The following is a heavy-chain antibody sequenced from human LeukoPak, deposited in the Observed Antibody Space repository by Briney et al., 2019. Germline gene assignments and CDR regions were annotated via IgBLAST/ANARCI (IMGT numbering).Heavy chain of an antibody. Sequence: GGSLRLSCTASGLTFSTYWVHWVRQAPGKGLVWVSQIKFDGSLASYADSVKGRFTISRDNAKNTLYLQMNTQGTEDTAVYYCVTGHYDSRMYFDLWGRGTLVTVSS. CDR1: GLTFSTYW. V-gene: IGHV3-74*01. CDR3: VTGHYDSRMYFDL. CDR2: IKFDGSLA. D-gene: IGHD3-16*01. J-gene: IGHJ2*01.